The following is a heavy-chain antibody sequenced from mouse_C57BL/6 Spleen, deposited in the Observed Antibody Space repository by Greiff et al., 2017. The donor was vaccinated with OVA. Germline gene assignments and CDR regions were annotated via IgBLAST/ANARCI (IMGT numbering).Heavy chain of an antibody. Sequence: EVNVVESGEGLVKPGGSLKLSCAASGFTFSSYAMSWVRQTPEKRLEWVAYISSGGDYIYYADTVKGRFTISRDTARNTLYLHMSSLKSEDTAMYYCTRGGNYGGYFDYWGQGTTLTVSS. CDR2: ISSGGDYI. CDR3: TRGGNYGGYFDY. CDR1: GFTFSSYA. D-gene: IGHD2-1*01. V-gene: IGHV5-9-1*02. J-gene: IGHJ2*01.